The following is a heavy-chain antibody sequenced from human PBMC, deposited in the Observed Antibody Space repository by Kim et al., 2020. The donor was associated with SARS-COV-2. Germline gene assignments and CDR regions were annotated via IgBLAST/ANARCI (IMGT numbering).Heavy chain of an antibody. D-gene: IGHD1-26*01. J-gene: IGHJ6*02. CDR3: ARDLSGYYYYGMDV. Sequence: YAQKFQGRVTMPRDTSTSTVYMELSSLRSEDTAVYYCARDLSGYYYYGMDVWGQGTTVTVSS. V-gene: IGHV1-46*01.